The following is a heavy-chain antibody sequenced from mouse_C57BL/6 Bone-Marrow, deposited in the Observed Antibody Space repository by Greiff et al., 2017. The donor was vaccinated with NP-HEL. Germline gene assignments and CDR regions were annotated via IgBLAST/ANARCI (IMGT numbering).Heavy chain of an antibody. V-gene: IGHV1-84*01. J-gene: IGHJ3*01. D-gene: IGHD4-1*01. CDR1: GYTFTDYY. CDR3: ARSLGGAWFAY. Sequence: QVQLQQSGPELVKPGASVKISCKASGYTFTDYYINWVKQRPGQGLEGIGWIYPGSGNTKYNEKFKGKATLTVDTSSSTAYMQLSSLTSEDSAVYFCARSLGGAWFAYWGQGTLVTVSA. CDR2: IYPGSGNT.